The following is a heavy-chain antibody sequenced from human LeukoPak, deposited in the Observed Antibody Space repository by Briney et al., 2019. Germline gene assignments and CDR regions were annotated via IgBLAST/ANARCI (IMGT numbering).Heavy chain of an antibody. V-gene: IGHV1-69*13. CDR1: GGTFSSYA. CDR3: ARGTSSGSYHPPFDP. J-gene: IGHJ5*02. Sequence: GASVKVSCKASGGTFSSYAISWVRQAPGQGLEWMGGIIPIFGTANYAQKFQGRVTITADESTSTAYMELSSLRSEDTAVYYCARGTSSGSYHPPFDPWGQGTLVTVSS. CDR2: IIPIFGTA. D-gene: IGHD3-10*01.